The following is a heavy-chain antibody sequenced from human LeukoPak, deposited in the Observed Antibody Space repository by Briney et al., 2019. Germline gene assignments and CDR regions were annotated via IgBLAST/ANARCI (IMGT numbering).Heavy chain of an antibody. Sequence: GGSLRLSCAASGFTFSSYAMSWVRQAPGKGLEWVSAISGSGGSTYYADSVKGRFTISRDNSKNTLYLQMNSLRAEDTAVYCCAKDNCHVGGGSCYSDAFDIWGQGTMVTDCS. V-gene: IGHV3-23*01. CDR2: ISGSGGST. D-gene: IGHD2-15*01. CDR3: AKDNCHVGGGSCYSDAFDI. J-gene: IGHJ3*02. CDR1: GFTFSSYA.